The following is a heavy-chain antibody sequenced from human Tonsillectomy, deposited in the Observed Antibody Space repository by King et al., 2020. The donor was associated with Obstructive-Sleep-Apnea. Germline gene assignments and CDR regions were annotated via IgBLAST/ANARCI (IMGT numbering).Heavy chain of an antibody. J-gene: IGHJ4*02. CDR3: ARHRGGEDSGGYGDYFDY. CDR2: MFYSGNT. CDR1: GGSISNYY. Sequence: MQLQESGPGLVKPSETLSLTCSVSGGSISNYYWSWIRQPPGKGLEWIGYMFYSGNTNYNPSLKSRVTISADTSKIQFYLRLSSVTAADTAVYYCARHRGGEDSGGYGDYFDYWGQGTLVTVSS. V-gene: IGHV4-59*08. D-gene: IGHD4-17*01.